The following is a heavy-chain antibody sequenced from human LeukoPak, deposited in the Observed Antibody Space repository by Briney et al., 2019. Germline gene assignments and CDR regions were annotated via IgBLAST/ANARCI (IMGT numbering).Heavy chain of an antibody. D-gene: IGHD2-15*01. CDR1: GGSISSSSYY. J-gene: IGHJ4*02. CDR2: IYYSGST. Sequence: SETLSLTCTVSGGSISSSSYYWGWVRQPPGKGLEWIGSIYYSGSTYYNPSLKSRVTISVDTSKNQFSLKLSSVTAADTAVYYCARLVSGAPDYWGQGTLVTASS. CDR3: ARLVSGAPDY. V-gene: IGHV4-39*01.